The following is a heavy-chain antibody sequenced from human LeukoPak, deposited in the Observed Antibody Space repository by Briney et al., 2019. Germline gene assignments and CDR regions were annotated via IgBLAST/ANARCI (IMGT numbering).Heavy chain of an antibody. J-gene: IGHJ4*02. CDR1: GYIFVNYG. V-gene: IGHV1-18*01. Sequence: GASVKVSCKASGYIFVNYGITWVRQAPGQGLEWMGWTSAYNGNTNYAQKVQGRVTMTTDTSTSTAYMELRSLRSDDTAVYYCARPIKTYISGAEHYWGQGTLVTVSS. D-gene: IGHD6-19*01. CDR3: ARPIKTYISGAEHY. CDR2: TSAYNGNT.